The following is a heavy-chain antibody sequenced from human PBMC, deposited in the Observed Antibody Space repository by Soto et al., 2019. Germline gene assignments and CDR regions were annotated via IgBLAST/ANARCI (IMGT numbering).Heavy chain of an antibody. CDR2: IDGSGDST. D-gene: IGHD3-22*01. CDR3: AQDSVYFFDTSGYSGELDY. J-gene: IGHJ4*02. CDR1: GFSISNYA. V-gene: IGHV3-23*01. Sequence: PGGSLRLSCAASGFSISNYAMSWVRQAPGKGLEWVSSIDGSGDSTYYADSVKGRFTISRDSSKNTLFLQMDSLRVDDTAIYYCAQDSVYFFDTSGYSGELDYWGQGT.